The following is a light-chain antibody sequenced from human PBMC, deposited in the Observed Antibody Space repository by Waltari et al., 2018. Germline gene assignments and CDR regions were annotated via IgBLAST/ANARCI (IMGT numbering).Light chain of an antibody. CDR2: GAS. V-gene: IGKV3-15*01. Sequence: EIVMTQSPATLSVSPGERATLSCRASQSVNSNLAWYQQKPGQATRLLIYGASTRATGIPARFSGSGSGTEFTLTISSMQSEDFAVYHCQQYNNWPPWTFGQGTKVEIK. J-gene: IGKJ1*01. CDR1: QSVNSN. CDR3: QQYNNWPPWT.